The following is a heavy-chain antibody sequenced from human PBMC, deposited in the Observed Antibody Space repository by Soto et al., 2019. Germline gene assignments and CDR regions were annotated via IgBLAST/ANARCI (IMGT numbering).Heavy chain of an antibody. D-gene: IGHD3-22*01. J-gene: IGHJ3*02. CDR2: IVVGSGNT. Sequence: SVKVSCKASGFTFTSSAVQWVRQARGQRLEWIGWIVVGSGNTNYAQKFQERVTITRDMSTSTAYMELSSLRSEDTAVYYCAAEGSGYYDSSGYYLDAFDIWG. CDR1: GFTFTSSA. CDR3: AAEGSGYYDSSGYYLDAFDI. V-gene: IGHV1-58*01.